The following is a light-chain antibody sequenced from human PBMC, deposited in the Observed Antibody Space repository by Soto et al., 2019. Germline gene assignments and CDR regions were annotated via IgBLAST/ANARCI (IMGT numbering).Light chain of an antibody. J-gene: IGKJ1*01. V-gene: IGKV1-5*03. Sequence: DIQMTQSPSTLSASVGDRVTITCRASQSISSWLAWYQQKPGKAPKLLIYKASSLESGVPSRFSGSGSGTEFTLTISSLQHDDFATYYCQQYKSYPWTFGQGTKVELK. CDR3: QQYKSYPWT. CDR1: QSISSW. CDR2: KAS.